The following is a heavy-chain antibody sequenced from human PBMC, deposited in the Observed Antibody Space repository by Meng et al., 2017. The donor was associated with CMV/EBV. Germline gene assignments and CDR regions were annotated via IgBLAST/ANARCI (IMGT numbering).Heavy chain of an antibody. CDR1: GDSVSSNSAA. J-gene: IGHJ4*02. CDR2: TYYRSKWYS. Sequence: SCAISGDSVSSNSAAWNWIRQSPSRGLEWLGRTYYRSKWYSDYAVSVKSRITINPETSKNQFSLQLNSVTPEDTAVYYCARGGGDTAMVDYWGQGTLVTVSS. V-gene: IGHV6-1*01. D-gene: IGHD5-18*01. CDR3: ARGGGDTAMVDY.